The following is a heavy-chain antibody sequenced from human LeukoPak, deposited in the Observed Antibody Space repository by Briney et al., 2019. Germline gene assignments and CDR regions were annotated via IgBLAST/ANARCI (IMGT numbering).Heavy chain of an antibody. CDR2: MNPNSGNT. D-gene: IGHD2-15*01. CDR1: GYTFTSYD. Sequence: ASVKVSCKASGYTFTSYDINWVRQATGQGLEWMGWMNPNSGNTGYAQKFQGRVTMTRNTSISTAYMELSSLRSEDTAVYYCARVGLGYCSGGSCYGDWFDPRGQGTLVTVSS. J-gene: IGHJ5*02. CDR3: ARVGLGYCSGGSCYGDWFDP. V-gene: IGHV1-8*01.